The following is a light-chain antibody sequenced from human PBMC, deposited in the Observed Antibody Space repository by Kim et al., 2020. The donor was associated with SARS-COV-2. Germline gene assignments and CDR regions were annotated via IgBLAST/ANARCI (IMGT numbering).Light chain of an antibody. Sequence: EIVMTQSPATLPVSPGQRATLSCRASRSVSISLAWYQQKFGRAPRLLIKDASTRATGIPARFSGSGSGTEFTLTISSLQSEDFAVYYCQQYNNWPWTFGQGTKVDIK. CDR3: QQYNNWPWT. CDR1: RSVSIS. J-gene: IGKJ1*01. CDR2: DAS. V-gene: IGKV3-15*01.